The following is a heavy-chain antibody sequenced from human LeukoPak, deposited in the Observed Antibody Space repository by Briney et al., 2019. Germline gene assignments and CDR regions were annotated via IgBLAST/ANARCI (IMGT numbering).Heavy chain of an antibody. Sequence: SETLSLTCTVSGGSISYSYWHWMRQPPGKGLEWIGHTFYSGNAKYNPSLKSRVTISVDMSKNQFSLNLSSVTAADTAVYYCAKGAPEASAGLSCFDPWGQGPLVTVSS. CDR2: TFYSGNA. CDR3: AKGAPEASAGLSCFDP. CDR1: GGSISYSY. J-gene: IGHJ5*02. D-gene: IGHD1-14*01. V-gene: IGHV4-59*01.